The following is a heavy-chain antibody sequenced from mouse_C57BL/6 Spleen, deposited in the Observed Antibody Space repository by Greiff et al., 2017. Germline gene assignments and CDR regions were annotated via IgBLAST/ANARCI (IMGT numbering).Heavy chain of an antibody. CDR2: IDPEDGDT. V-gene: IGHV14-1*01. D-gene: IGHD2-3*01. Sequence: VQLQQSGAELVRPGASVKLSCTASGFNIKDYYMHWVKQRPEQGLEVIGRIDPEDGDTEYAPKFQGKATMTADTSSNTAYLQLSSLTSEDTAVYYCTNNDAWSLAYWGQGTLVTVSA. CDR3: TNNDAWSLAY. J-gene: IGHJ3*01. CDR1: GFNIKDYY.